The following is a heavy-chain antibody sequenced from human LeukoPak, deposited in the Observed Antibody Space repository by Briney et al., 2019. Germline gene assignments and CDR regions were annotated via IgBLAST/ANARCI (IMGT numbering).Heavy chain of an antibody. J-gene: IGHJ4*02. D-gene: IGHD2-8*01. V-gene: IGHV4-59*01. Sequence: PSETLSLTCTVSGGSISSYYWSWIRQPPGKGLERIGYIYYSGSTNYNPSLKSRVTISVDTSKNQFSLKLSSVTAADTAVYYCARANGGLDYWGQGTLVTVSS. CDR2: IYYSGST. CDR1: GGSISSYY. CDR3: ARANGGLDY.